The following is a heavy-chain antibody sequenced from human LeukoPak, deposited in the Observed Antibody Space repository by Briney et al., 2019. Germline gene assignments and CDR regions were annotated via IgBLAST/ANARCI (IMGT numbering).Heavy chain of an antibody. CDR3: ARSAVTPDAFDI. D-gene: IGHD2-21*02. Sequence: SETLSLTCTVSGGSISSYYWSWIRQPPGKGLEWIGYIYYSGSTNYNPSLKSRVTISVDTSKSQFSLKLSSVTAADTAVYYCARSAVTPDAFDIWGQGTMVTVSS. V-gene: IGHV4-59*01. CDR2: IYYSGST. J-gene: IGHJ3*02. CDR1: GGSISSYY.